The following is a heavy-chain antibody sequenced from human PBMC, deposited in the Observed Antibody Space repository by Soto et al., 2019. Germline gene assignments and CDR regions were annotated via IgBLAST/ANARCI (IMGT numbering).Heavy chain of an antibody. D-gene: IGHD2-2*01. CDR3: ARHPSHCSSTSFLLGSYYYYYGMDV. Sequence: GSLKISCKGSGYSFTSYWISWVRQMPGKGLEWMGRIDPSDSYTNYSPSFQGHVTISADKSISTAYLQWSSLKASETAMYYCARHPSHCSSTSFLLGSYYYYYGMDVWGPGTTVTVS. J-gene: IGHJ6*02. V-gene: IGHV5-10-1*01. CDR2: IDPSDSYT. CDR1: GYSFTSYW.